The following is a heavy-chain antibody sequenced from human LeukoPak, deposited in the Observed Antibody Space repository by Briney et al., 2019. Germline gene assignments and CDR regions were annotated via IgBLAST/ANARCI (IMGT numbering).Heavy chain of an antibody. CDR3: ASQLGGSYSYDY. Sequence: PSETLSLTCAVYGGSFSGYYWSWIRQPPGKGLEWIGEINHSGSTNYNPSLNSRVTISVDTSKNQFSLKLSSVTAADTAVYYCASQLGGSYSYDYWGQRTLVTVSS. D-gene: IGHD1-26*01. CDR2: INHSGST. V-gene: IGHV4-34*01. J-gene: IGHJ4*02. CDR1: GGSFSGYY.